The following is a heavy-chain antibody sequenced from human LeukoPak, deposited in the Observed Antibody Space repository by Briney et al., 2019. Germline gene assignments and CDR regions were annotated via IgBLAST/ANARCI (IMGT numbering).Heavy chain of an antibody. J-gene: IGHJ4*02. CDR2: IFYSGSI. Sequence: SETMSLTCSVSGGSVTSHYWGWIRQPPGKGLEWLGHIFYSGSINYNPSLKSRITISVDTSKNQFSLNLDSVTAADTAVYYCARDGEGDEGWDYWGQGTLVTVSS. CDR3: ARDGEGDEGWDY. V-gene: IGHV4-59*02. CDR1: GGSVTSHY. D-gene: IGHD7-27*01.